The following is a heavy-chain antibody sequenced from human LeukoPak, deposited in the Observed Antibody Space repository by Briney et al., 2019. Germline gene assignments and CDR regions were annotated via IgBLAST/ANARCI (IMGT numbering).Heavy chain of an antibody. D-gene: IGHD2-2*01. CDR2: ISSGSSII. CDR3: AGDYCSTTSCRFDY. CDR1: GFTFSSYS. V-gene: IGHV3-48*01. J-gene: IGHJ4*02. Sequence: GGSLRLSCAASGFTFSSYSMNWVRQAPGKGLEWVSYISSGSSIIYYADSVKGRFTISRDNAKNSLYLQMNSLRADDTAVYYCAGDYCSTTSCRFDYWGQGTLVTVSS.